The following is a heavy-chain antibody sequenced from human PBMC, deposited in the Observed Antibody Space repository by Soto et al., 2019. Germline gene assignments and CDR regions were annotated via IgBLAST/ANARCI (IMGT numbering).Heavy chain of an antibody. V-gene: IGHV4-61*01. CDR2: IYYSGST. CDR3: ASVTRSCITTSSYRHDPGIDV. J-gene: IGHJ6*02. D-gene: IGHD2-2*02. CDR1: GGSVSSGSYY. Sequence: QVQLQESGPGLVKPSETLSLTCTVSGGSVSSGSYYWSWIRQPPGKGLEWIGYIYYSGSTNYNPSLRSRATTSVGTAKSQFYLKLSSVTAADTAVYYCASVTRSCITTSSYRHDPGIDVWRQGTTVTLSS.